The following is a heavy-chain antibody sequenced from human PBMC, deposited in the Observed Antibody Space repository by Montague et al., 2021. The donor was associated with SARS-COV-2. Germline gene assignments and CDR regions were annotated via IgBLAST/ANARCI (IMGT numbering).Heavy chain of an antibody. CDR2: IYYSGST. D-gene: IGHD4-23*01. CDR3: ARYDVGHDYGGNRLVNDAFDT. J-gene: IGHJ3*02. CDR1: GGSISSSSYY. V-gene: IGHV4-39*01. Sequence: SETLSLTCTVSGGSISSSSYYWGWIRQPPGKGLEWIGSIYYSGSTYYNPSLKSRVTISVDTSKNQFSLKLSSVTAADTAVYYCARYDVGHDYGGNRLVNDAFDTLGQGTMVTFSS.